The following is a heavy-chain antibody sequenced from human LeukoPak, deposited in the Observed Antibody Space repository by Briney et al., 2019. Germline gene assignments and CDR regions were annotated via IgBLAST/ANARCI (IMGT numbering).Heavy chain of an antibody. CDR2: ISSSGSTI. CDR1: EFTFSSYE. D-gene: IGHD3-9*01. V-gene: IGHV3-48*03. J-gene: IGHJ5*02. CDR3: ARAPTKFRRDWFDP. Sequence: GGSLRLSCAASEFTFSSYEMNWLRQAPGKGLEWVSYISSSGSTIYYADSVKGRFTISRDNAKNSLYLQMNNLRVEDTAVYYCARAPTKFRRDWFDPWGQGTLVTVSS.